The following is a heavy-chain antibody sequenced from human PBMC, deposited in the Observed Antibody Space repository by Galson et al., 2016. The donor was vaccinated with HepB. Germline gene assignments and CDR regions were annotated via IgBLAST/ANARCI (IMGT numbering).Heavy chain of an antibody. Sequence: ALVKPTQTLTPTCTFSGFSLTTTGMCVSWIRQPPGKALEWLALIDWEDDKYYSTSLKARLTISKDTSENQVVLTMTNMDPVDTATYYCARKGRGGYGYEYYFDYWGQGTLVTVSS. CDR2: IDWEDDK. J-gene: IGHJ4*02. CDR1: GFSLTTTGMC. V-gene: IGHV2-70*01. CDR3: ARKGRGGYGYEYYFDY. D-gene: IGHD5-12*01.